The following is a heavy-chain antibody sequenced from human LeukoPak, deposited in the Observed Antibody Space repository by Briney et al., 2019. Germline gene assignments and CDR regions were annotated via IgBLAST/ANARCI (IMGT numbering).Heavy chain of an antibody. CDR3: ARDDSGSLNWFDP. Sequence: ASVKVSCKASGYTFTNYAFGWVRQAPGQGVEWMGWISAYNGDRNYAQNFQGRVTMTTDTSPSTAFMELRSLRSDDTAVYYCARDDSGSLNWFDPWGQGTLVTVSS. CDR1: GYTFTNYA. D-gene: IGHD1-26*01. V-gene: IGHV1-18*01. CDR2: ISAYNGDR. J-gene: IGHJ5*02.